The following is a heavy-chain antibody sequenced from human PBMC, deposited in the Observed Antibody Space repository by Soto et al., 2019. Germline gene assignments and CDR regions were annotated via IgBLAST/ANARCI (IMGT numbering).Heavy chain of an antibody. CDR1: GFTFGGSY. V-gene: IGHV3-11*06. D-gene: IGHD2-15*01. Sequence: QVQLVESGGGLVPPGGSLRLSCAGSGFTFGGSYMSWIRQAPGKGLEWLSYISPGSRYTAYADSVKGRFTISRDNAKRSLYLKMMSLTAEDTAIYYCVRGGGGGLFDPWGQGTMVPVSS. CDR2: ISPGSRYT. CDR3: VRGGGGGLFDP. J-gene: IGHJ5*02.